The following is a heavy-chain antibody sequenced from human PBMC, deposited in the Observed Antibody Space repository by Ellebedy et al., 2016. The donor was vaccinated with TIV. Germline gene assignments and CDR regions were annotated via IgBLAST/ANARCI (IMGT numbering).Heavy chain of an antibody. CDR1: GFTVSSNY. CDR3: AREVLPSSKGGPFDI. CDR2: IYSGGRT. V-gene: IGHV3-53*01. J-gene: IGHJ3*02. D-gene: IGHD2-2*01. Sequence: GESLKISCAASGFTVSSNYMSWVRQAPGKGLEWVSVIYSGGRTYYADSVKGRFTISRDNAKNTLYLQMNSVRAEDTAVYYCAREVLPSSKGGPFDIWGQGTMVTVSS.